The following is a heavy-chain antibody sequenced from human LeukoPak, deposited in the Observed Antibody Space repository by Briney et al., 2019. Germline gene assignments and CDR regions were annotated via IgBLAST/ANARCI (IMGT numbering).Heavy chain of an antibody. Sequence: ASVKVSCKASGYSFTSYGISWVRQAPGQGLEWMGWISAYNGNTNYAQKLLGRVTMTTDTSTSTAYMELRSLRSDDTAVYYCARESRHSNSFDYWGQGTLVTVSS. CDR2: ISAYNGNT. V-gene: IGHV1-18*01. CDR1: GYSFTSYG. J-gene: IGHJ4*02. CDR3: ARESRHSNSFDY. D-gene: IGHD4-11*01.